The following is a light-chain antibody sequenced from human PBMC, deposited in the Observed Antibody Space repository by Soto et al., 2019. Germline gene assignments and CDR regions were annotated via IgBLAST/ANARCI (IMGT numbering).Light chain of an antibody. CDR1: QTISNW. Sequence: IQMTQSPSTLSASVGDRVTITCRASQTISNWLAWYQQKPGKAPKVLIYDASTLDGGVPSRFSGRRSGTDFTLTISSLQPNDFATYYCQQYSSYPLTFGGGTKVDIK. CDR2: DAS. J-gene: IGKJ4*01. CDR3: QQYSSYPLT. V-gene: IGKV1-5*01.